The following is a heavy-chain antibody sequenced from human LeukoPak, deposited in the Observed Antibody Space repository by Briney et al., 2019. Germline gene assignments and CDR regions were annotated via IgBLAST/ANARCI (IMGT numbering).Heavy chain of an antibody. J-gene: IGHJ4*02. D-gene: IGHD6-13*01. V-gene: IGHV1-2*02. CDR3: ARAKRSSSWYLGNY. CDR2: INPNSGGT. Sequence: ASVKVSCKASGYTFTGYYMHWVRQAPGQGLEWMGWINPNSGGTNYAQKFQGRVTMTRDTSISTAYMELSRLRSDDTAVYYCARAKRSSSWYLGNYWSQGTLVTVSS. CDR1: GYTFTGYY.